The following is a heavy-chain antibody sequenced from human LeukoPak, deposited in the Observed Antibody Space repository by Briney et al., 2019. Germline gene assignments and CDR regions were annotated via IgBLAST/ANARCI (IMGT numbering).Heavy chain of an antibody. V-gene: IGHV3-21*04. CDR3: AKDMEILWFGELSTLGVFDY. Sequence: PGGSLRLSCAASGFTFETYSMTWVRQAPGKGLEWVSSISSGSSYLYYADSVKGRFTISRDNAKNSLYLQMNSLRAEDTAVYYCAKDMEILWFGELSTLGVFDYWGQGTLVTVSS. J-gene: IGHJ4*02. D-gene: IGHD3-10*01. CDR2: ISSGSSYL. CDR1: GFTFETYS.